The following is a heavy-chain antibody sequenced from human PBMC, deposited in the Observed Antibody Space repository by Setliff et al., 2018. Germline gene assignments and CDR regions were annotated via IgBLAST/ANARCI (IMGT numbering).Heavy chain of an antibody. D-gene: IGHD2-21*01. CDR3: ARDRGGTAIANWFDR. V-gene: IGHV1-69*06. Sequence: ASVKVSCKASGYTFTSYYMHWVRQAPGQGLEWMGRIMPIFGSTNYAQNFQGRVTITADKSTSTAYMDLSSLRSEDSAVYYCARDRGGTAIANWFDRWGQGTLVTVSS. CDR1: GYTFTSYY. CDR2: IMPIFGST. J-gene: IGHJ5*02.